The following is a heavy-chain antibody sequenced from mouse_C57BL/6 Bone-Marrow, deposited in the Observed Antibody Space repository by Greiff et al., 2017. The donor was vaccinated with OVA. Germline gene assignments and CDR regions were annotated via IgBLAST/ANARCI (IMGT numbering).Heavy chain of an antibody. J-gene: IGHJ2*01. Sequence: EVHLVESGGDLVKPGGSLKLSCAASGFTFSSYGMSWVRQTPDKRLEWVATISSGGSYTYYPDSVKGRFTISRDNAKNTLYLQMSSLKSEDTAMYYCARQGDDYDDYWGQGTTLTVSS. CDR3: ARQGDDYDDY. CDR2: ISSGGSYT. D-gene: IGHD2-4*01. CDR1: GFTFSSYG. V-gene: IGHV5-6*01.